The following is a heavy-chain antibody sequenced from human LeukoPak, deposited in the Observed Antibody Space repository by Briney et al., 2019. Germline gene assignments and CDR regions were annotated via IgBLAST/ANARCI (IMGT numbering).Heavy chain of an antibody. CDR3: AREWSWFGDHEGYFDY. CDR1: GYTFTGYY. V-gene: IGHV1-2*02. J-gene: IGHJ4*02. CDR2: INPNSGGT. D-gene: IGHD3-10*01. Sequence: ASVKVSCKASGYTFTGYYMHWVRQAPGQGLEWMGWINPNSGGTNYAQKFQGRVTMTRDTSISTAYMELSRLSSDDTAVYYCAREWSWFGDHEGYFDYWGQGTLVTVSS.